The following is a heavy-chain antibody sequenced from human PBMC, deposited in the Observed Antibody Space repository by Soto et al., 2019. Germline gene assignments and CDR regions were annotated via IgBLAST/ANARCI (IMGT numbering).Heavy chain of an antibody. CDR2: IYYSGST. CDR3: ARDRPYYDILTGPSGFDP. Sequence: SETLSLTCTVPGGSISSGDYYWSWIRQPPGKGLEWIGYIYYSGSTYYNPSLKSRVTISVDTSKNQFSLKLSSVTAADTAVYYCARDRPYYDILTGPSGFDPWGQGTLVTVSS. V-gene: IGHV4-30-4*01. J-gene: IGHJ5*02. D-gene: IGHD3-9*01. CDR1: GGSISSGDYY.